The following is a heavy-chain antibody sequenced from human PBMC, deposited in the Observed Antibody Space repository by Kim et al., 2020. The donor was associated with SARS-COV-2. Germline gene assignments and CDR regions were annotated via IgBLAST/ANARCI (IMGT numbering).Heavy chain of an antibody. CDR2: IGSTGRDK. CDR1: GFPFDVFS. V-gene: IGHV3-21*01. CDR3: ARRGGGSGGFDF. J-gene: IGHJ4*02. Sequence: GGSLRLSCVASGFPFDVFSMNWLRQAPGKGPEWISSIGSTGRDKTYKKSLGGRFTISRDNEKRSLFLEIRNVTVEDAGVYFCARRGGGSGGFDFWGPGTQVTVSS. D-gene: IGHD3-10*01.